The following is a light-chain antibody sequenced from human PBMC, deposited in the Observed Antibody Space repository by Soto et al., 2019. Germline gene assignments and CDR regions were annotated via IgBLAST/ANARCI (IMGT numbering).Light chain of an antibody. CDR2: NVS. CDR3: MQGTHWPPIT. V-gene: IGKV2-30*01. J-gene: IGKJ5*01. Sequence: DVVMTQSPLSLPVTLGQPASISCRSSQSLVYSDGNTYLNWFQQRPGQSPMRLIYNVSKRDSGVPDRFSGSGSGTDFTLKISRVEAEDVGVYYCMQGTHWPPITFGQGTRLEIK. CDR1: QSLVYSDGNTY.